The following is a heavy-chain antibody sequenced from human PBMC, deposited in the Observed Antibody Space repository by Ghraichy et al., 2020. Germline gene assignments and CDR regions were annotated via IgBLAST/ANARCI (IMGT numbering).Heavy chain of an antibody. D-gene: IGHD1-1*01. Sequence: SETLSLTCTVSGDSIGTYYWGWIRQSPGKGLEWIGYIYYKGITNYNPSLKSRVTISIDTSNNQFSLNLRSVTAADAAVYYCARVSRFGPRVHFGMDVWGHGTTVTVSS. CDR1: GDSIGTYY. V-gene: IGHV4-59*01. J-gene: IGHJ6*02. CDR3: ARVSRFGPRVHFGMDV. CDR2: IYYKGIT.